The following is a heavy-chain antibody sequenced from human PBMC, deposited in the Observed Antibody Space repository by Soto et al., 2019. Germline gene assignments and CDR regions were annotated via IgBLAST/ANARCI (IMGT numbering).Heavy chain of an antibody. CDR1: GYTFTSYY. CDR2: INPSGGST. Sequence: ASVKVSCKASGYTFTSYYRHWVRQAPGQGLEWMVIINPSGGSTSYAQKFQGRVTMTRDTSTSTVYMELSSLRSEDTAVDYCARGGSSWGYCSSTSCYGNNWFDPWGQGTLVTVSS. V-gene: IGHV1-46*03. D-gene: IGHD2-2*01. CDR3: ARGGSSWGYCSSTSCYGNNWFDP. J-gene: IGHJ5*02.